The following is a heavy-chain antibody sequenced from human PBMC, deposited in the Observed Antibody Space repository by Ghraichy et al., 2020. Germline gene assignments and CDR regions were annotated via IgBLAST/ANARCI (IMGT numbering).Heavy chain of an antibody. D-gene: IGHD3-10*01. CDR1: GGSFNSGGYY. CDR3: ARDLSGSYLYYFDY. Sequence: SETLSLTCSVSGGSFNSGGYYWSWIRQFPGKGLQWIGSISYRGTTHYNTSLKSRLTMSVDTSKNQFSLKLMSVTSADTAMYYCARDLSGSYLYYFDYWGQGTRITVSS. V-gene: IGHV4-31*03. CDR2: ISYRGTT. J-gene: IGHJ4*02.